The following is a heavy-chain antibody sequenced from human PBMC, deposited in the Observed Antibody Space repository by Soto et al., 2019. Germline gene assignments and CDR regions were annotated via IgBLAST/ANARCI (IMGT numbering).Heavy chain of an antibody. D-gene: IGHD1-26*01. CDR1: GYSFTSDW. CDR3: ARRELHDAFDI. J-gene: IGHJ3*02. V-gene: IGHV5-51*01. Sequence: GESLKISFKGSGYSFTSDWIGWVRQMPGKGLEWMGIIYPGDSDTRYSPSFQGQVTIPADKSISTAYPQWSSLKASDTAMYYCARRELHDAFDIWGQGTMVTVSS. CDR2: IYPGDSDT.